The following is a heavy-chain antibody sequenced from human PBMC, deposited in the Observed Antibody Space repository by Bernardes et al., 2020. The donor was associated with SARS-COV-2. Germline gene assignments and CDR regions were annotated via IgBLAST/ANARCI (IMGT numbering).Heavy chain of an antibody. CDR1: VGSISSYY. J-gene: IGHJ4*02. CDR3: ASAIWSGFYLSFNY. Sequence: SETLSLTCTVSVGSISSYYWSWIRQPPGKGLEWIGSFFYSGSTHYNPSLKSRVTISADTSKNQFSLKLNSVTAADTAVYYCASAIWSGFYLSFNYWGQGTLVTVSS. CDR2: FFYSGST. D-gene: IGHD3-3*01. V-gene: IGHV4-59*01.